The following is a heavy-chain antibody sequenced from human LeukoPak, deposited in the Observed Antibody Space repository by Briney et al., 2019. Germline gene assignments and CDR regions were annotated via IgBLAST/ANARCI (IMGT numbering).Heavy chain of an antibody. V-gene: IGHV4-59*11. Sequence: SETLSLTCTVSGGSISSHYWSWIRQPPGKGLEWIGYVYYSGSTNYNPSLKSRVPISVDTSKNQFSLKLSSVTAADTAVYYCAREGGYYDSSGYFGCAFDIWGQGTMVTVSS. CDR2: VYYSGST. D-gene: IGHD3-22*01. CDR3: AREGGYYDSSGYFGCAFDI. J-gene: IGHJ3*02. CDR1: GGSISSHY.